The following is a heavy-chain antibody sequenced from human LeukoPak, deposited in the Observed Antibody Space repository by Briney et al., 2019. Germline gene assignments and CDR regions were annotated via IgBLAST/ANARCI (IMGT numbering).Heavy chain of an antibody. J-gene: IGHJ4*02. D-gene: IGHD6-19*01. CDR2: ILYDGSNK. CDR1: GFTFSSYG. CDR3: AKGTVEKWLVPFDC. Sequence: PGGSLRLSCAASGFTFSSYGMHWVRQAPGKGLEWVAVILYDGSNKYYADSVKGRFTISRDNSKNTLYLQVNSLRAEDKGVYYCAKGTVEKWLVPFDCWGQGTLVTVSS. V-gene: IGHV3-30*18.